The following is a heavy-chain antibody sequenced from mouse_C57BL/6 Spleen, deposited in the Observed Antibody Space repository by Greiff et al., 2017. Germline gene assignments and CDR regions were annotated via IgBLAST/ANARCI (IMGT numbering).Heavy chain of an antibody. V-gene: IGHV2-3*01. CDR1: GFSFTSYG. J-gene: IGHJ4*01. Sequence: VKLMESGPGLVAPAQSLSITCTVSGFSFTSYGVSWVRQPPGKGLEWLGIIWGDGSTNYHSALITRLSISKDNSKNQVFLKLNSLQTDDTATYYCAKRGYAMDYWGQGTSVTVSS. CDR3: AKRGYAMDY. CDR2: IWGDGST.